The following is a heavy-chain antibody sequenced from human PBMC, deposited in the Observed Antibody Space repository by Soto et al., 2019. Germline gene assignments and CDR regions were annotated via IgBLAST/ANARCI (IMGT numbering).Heavy chain of an antibody. J-gene: IGHJ4*02. V-gene: IGHV3-7*03. Sequence: GSLRLSCEASGFTFSTYWMSWVRQAPGKGLEWVANIKRDGSEKYYVDSVKGRFTISRDNAKNSLYLQMNSLRVEDTAVYYCARVDIYGSGSRDYWGQGTLVTVSS. CDR3: ARVDIYGSGSRDY. CDR1: GFTFSTYW. CDR2: IKRDGSEK. D-gene: IGHD3-10*01.